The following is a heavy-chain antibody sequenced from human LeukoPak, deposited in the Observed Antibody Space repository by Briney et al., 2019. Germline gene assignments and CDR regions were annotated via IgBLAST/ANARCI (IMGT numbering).Heavy chain of an antibody. CDR3: ARDHKYYDFWSGYAYAFDY. CDR1: GFTFSSYW. J-gene: IGHJ4*02. D-gene: IGHD3-3*01. CDR2: IRQDGSEK. Sequence: GGSLRLSCAASGFTFSSYWVSWVRQAPGKGLEWVANIRQDGSEKYYVDSVKGRFTISRDNAKNSLYLQMNSLRAEDTAVYYCARDHKYYDFWSGYAYAFDYWGQGTLVTVSS. V-gene: IGHV3-7*03.